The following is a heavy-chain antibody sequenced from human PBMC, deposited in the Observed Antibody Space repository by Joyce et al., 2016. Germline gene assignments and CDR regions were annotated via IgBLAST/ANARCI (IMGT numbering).Heavy chain of an antibody. D-gene: IGHD1/OR15-1a*01. CDR3: AREGGTDPWNNPLDI. CDR2: ISGNGDST. CDR1: GFTFSSFP. V-gene: IGHV3-64*01. J-gene: IGHJ3*02. Sequence: EVQLVESGGGLVQPGGSLRLSCAGSGFTFSSFPIHWVRQATEKGVEFVSGISGNGDSTFYANSVKGRFTVSRDNSKNTLYLQMGSLRAEDMAVYYCAREGGTDPWNNPLDIWGQGTTVTVSS.